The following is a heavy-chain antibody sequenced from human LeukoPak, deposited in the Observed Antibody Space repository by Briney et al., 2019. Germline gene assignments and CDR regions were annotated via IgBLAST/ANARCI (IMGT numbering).Heavy chain of an antibody. CDR1: GGSISSHY. CDR3: ARETTVVTPGRSDVFDI. CDR2: IYYSGST. Sequence: PSETLSLTCTVSGGSISSHYWNWIRQPPGKGLEWIGYIYYSGSTNYKPSLKSRVTISVDTSKKQFSLKLSSVTAADTAVYYCARETTVVTPGRSDVFDIWGQGTMVTVSS. D-gene: IGHD4-23*01. V-gene: IGHV4-59*11. J-gene: IGHJ3*02.